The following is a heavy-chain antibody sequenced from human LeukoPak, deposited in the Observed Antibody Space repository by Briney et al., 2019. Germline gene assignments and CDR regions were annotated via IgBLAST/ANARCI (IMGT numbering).Heavy chain of an antibody. D-gene: IGHD3-22*01. V-gene: IGHV1-69*05. CDR2: IIPIFGTA. CDR1: GYTFTSYG. Sequence: ASVKVSCKASGYTFTSYGISWVRQAPGQGLEWMGRIIPIFGTANYAQKFQGRVTITTDESTSTAYMELSSLRSEDTAVYYCARDLPYYYDSSGYYYYYYYMDVWGKGTTVTVSS. CDR3: ARDLPYYYDSSGYYYYYYYMDV. J-gene: IGHJ6*03.